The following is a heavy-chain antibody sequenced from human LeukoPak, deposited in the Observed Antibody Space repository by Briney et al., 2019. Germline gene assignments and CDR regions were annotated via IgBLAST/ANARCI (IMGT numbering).Heavy chain of an antibody. V-gene: IGHV3-33*01. D-gene: IGHD3-22*01. Sequence: PGGSLRLSCAASGFTFSSYGMHWVRQAPGKGLEWVAVIWYDGSNKYYADSVKGRFTISRDNSKNTLYLQMNSLRAEDTAVYYCAREYYYDSSGSDYWGQGTLVTVYS. CDR3: AREYYYDSSGSDY. CDR1: GFTFSSYG. J-gene: IGHJ4*02. CDR2: IWYDGSNK.